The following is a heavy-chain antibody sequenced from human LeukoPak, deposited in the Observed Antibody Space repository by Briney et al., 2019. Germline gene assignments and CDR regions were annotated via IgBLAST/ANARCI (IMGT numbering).Heavy chain of an antibody. J-gene: IGHJ4*02. CDR3: AREKRIRHYYDSRGHFDY. CDR2: ISSSTSTI. V-gene: IGHV3-48*01. CDR1: GFTFSSYS. Sequence: PGGSLRLSCAASGFTFSSYSMNWVRQAPGKGPEWVSYISSSTSTIYYADSVKGRFTISRDNAKNSLYLQMNSLRAEDTAVYYCAREKRIRHYYDSRGHFDYWGQGTLVTVSS. D-gene: IGHD3-22*01.